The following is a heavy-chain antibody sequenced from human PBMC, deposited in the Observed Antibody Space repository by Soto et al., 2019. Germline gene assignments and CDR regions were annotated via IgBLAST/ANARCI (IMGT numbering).Heavy chain of an antibody. CDR1: GFTFSNYA. CDR2: ISYDGDNE. V-gene: IGHV3-30*03. D-gene: IGHD3-9*01. J-gene: IGHJ4*02. CDR3: VSFETGY. Sequence: VGSLRLSCAASGFTFSNYAMHWVRQAPGKGLEWLAIISYDGDNEYYADSVRGRFTISRDNSKNTLYLQMNSLRAEDTAVYYCVSFETGYWGQGTLVTVSS.